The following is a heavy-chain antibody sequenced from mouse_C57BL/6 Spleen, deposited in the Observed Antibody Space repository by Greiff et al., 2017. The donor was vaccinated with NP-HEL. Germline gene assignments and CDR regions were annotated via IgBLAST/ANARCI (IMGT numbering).Heavy chain of an antibody. V-gene: IGHV1-15*01. CDR2: IDPETGGT. Sequence: QVQLQQSGAELVRPGASVTLSCKASGYTFTDYEMHWVKQTPVHGLEWIGAIDPETGGTAYNQKFKGKAILTADKSSSTAYMQLSSLTSEDSAVYFCARGGWWFAYWGQGTLVTVSA. CDR3: ARGGWWFAY. J-gene: IGHJ3*01. D-gene: IGHD2-3*01. CDR1: GYTFTDYE.